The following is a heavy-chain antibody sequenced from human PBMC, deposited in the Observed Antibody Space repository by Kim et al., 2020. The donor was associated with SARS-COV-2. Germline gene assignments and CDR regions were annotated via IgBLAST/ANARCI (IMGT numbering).Heavy chain of an antibody. J-gene: IGHJ4*02. CDR2: INAGTGNT. CDR3: ARDLFHTGFDY. CDR1: GYIFTNFA. Sequence: ASVKVSCKASGYIFTNFAIQWVRRAPGQRLEWMGWINAGTGNTKFSQQFQGRVTFTRDTSANTASMELSSLGSEDTAVYYCARDLFHTGFDYWGQGTLV. D-gene: IGHD2-8*02. V-gene: IGHV1-3*01.